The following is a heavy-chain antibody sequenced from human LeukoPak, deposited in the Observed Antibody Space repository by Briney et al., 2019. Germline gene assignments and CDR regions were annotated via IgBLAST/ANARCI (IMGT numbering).Heavy chain of an antibody. D-gene: IGHD3-3*01. V-gene: IGHV3-23*01. Sequence: PGGSLRLSCAASGFTFSSYAMSWVRQAPGKGLEWVSAISGSGGSTYYADSVKGRFTISRDNSKNTLYLQMNSLRAEDTAVYYCAKRYDFWSGASDAFDIWGQGTMVTVSS. CDR1: GFTFSSYA. J-gene: IGHJ3*02. CDR2: ISGSGGST. CDR3: AKRYDFWSGASDAFDI.